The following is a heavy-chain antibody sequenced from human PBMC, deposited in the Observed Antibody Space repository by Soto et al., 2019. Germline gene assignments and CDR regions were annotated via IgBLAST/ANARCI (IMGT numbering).Heavy chain of an antibody. J-gene: IGHJ4*02. D-gene: IGHD2-21*01. Sequence: GKGMEWVTTISGNGGRTYYAESVNGRFTISRDNSKNIVFLQMNSLRVEDTALYYCAKAADNRLVRRPYFAFWGKRTPVTV. V-gene: IGHV3-23*01. CDR3: AKAADNRLVRRPYFAF. CDR2: ISGNGGRT.